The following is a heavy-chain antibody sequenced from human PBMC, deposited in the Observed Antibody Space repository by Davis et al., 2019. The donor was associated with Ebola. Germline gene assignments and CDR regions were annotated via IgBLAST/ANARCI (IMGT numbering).Heavy chain of an antibody. D-gene: IGHD3-10*01. Sequence: ESLKLSCAASGFTFSSYAMSWVCQAPGKGLEWVSGISGSGDSTYYAESVKGRVTISRDNPKKTLYLQMNSLRAEDTAVYYCARDVEVVGIAAGSYLYYYYGMDVWGQGTTVTVSS. V-gene: IGHV3-23*01. J-gene: IGHJ6*02. CDR3: ARDVEVVGIAAGSYLYYYYGMDV. CDR1: GFTFSSYA. CDR2: ISGSGDST.